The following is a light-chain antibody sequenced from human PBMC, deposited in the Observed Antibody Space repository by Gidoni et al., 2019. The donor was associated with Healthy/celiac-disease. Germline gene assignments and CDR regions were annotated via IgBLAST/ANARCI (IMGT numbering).Light chain of an antibody. CDR1: SSDVGGYNY. V-gene: IGLV2-14*01. CDR3: SSYTSSSTKG. J-gene: IGLJ1*01. Sequence: QSALTQPAYVSGSPGQSIPISCTGTSSDVGGYNYVSWYQQHPGNAPKLMIYEVSNRPSGVSNLFSGSKSGNTASLNISGLQAEDEADYYCSSYTSSSTKGFGTGTKVTVL. CDR2: EVS.